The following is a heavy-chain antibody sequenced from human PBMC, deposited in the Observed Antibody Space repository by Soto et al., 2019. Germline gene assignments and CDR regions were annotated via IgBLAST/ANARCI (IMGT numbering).Heavy chain of an antibody. D-gene: IGHD2-2*01. CDR3: ARILGFCSSTSCYPRFDP. CDR1: GGSISSSNFY. J-gene: IGHJ5*02. CDR2: IHYSGNT. V-gene: IGHV4-39*07. Sequence: PSETLSLTCAVSGGSISSSNFYWGWFRQSPGKGLEWIGSIHYSGNTNYNPSLKSRVTISVDTPKNQFSLKLSSVTAADTAVYYCARILGFCSSTSCYPRFDPWGQGSLVTVSS.